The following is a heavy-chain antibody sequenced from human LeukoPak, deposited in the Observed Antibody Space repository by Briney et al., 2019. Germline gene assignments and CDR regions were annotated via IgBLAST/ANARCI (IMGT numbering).Heavy chain of an antibody. CDR2: ISSSGSTI. V-gene: IGHV3-48*03. CDR1: GFTFSSYE. Sequence: PGGSLRLSCAASGFTFSSYEMNWVRQAPGKGLEWVSYISSSGSTIYYADSVKGRFTISRDNAKNSLYLQMNSLRAEDTAVYHCARGHEYYGSTINWFDPWGQGTLVTVSS. D-gene: IGHD3-10*01. J-gene: IGHJ5*02. CDR3: ARGHEYYGSTINWFDP.